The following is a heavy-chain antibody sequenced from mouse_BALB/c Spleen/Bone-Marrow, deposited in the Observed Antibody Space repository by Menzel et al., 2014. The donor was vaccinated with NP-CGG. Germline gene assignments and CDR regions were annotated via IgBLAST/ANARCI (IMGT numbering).Heavy chain of an antibody. CDR1: GFSLTSYG. CDR2: IWAGGST. J-gene: IGHJ2*01. D-gene: IGHD1-1*01. Sequence: VMLVESGPGLVAPSQSLSITCTVSGFSLTSYGVHWVRQPPGKGLEWLGVIWAGGSTNYNSALMSRLSISKDSSKSQVFLKMNSLQTDDTAMYYCARDNYGSRVFDYWGQGTTLTVSS. CDR3: ARDNYGSRVFDY. V-gene: IGHV2-9*02.